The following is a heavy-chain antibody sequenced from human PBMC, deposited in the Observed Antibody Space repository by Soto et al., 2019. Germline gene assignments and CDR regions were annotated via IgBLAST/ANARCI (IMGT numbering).Heavy chain of an antibody. CDR3: AREPGRIAVAEFDY. CDR1: GFMFDSYG. D-gene: IGHD6-19*01. CDR2: ILYDGSEK. Sequence: QVQLVESGGGVVQPGRSLRLSCVASGFMFDSYGMHWVRQAPGKGLEWVAIILYDGSEKYHADSVKGRFTISRDNYKNTLYLQMNSLRAEDTALYSFAREPGRIAVAEFDYWGQGTLVTVSS. J-gene: IGHJ4*02. V-gene: IGHV3-33*01.